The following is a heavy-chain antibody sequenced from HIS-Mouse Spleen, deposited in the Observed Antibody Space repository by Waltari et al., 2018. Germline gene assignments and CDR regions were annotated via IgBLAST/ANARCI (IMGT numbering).Heavy chain of an antibody. CDR3: ARYCSGGSCYGGSFDY. D-gene: IGHD2-15*01. V-gene: IGHV4-4*07. CDR2: IYTSGST. CDR1: GGSISSYY. Sequence: QVQLQESGPGLVKPSETLSLTCTVSGGSISSYYLILLRQPAGKGLEWIGRIYTSGSTNYNPSLKSRVTMSVDTSKNQFSLKLSSVTAADTAVYYCARYCSGGSCYGGSFDYWGQGTLVTVSS. J-gene: IGHJ4*02.